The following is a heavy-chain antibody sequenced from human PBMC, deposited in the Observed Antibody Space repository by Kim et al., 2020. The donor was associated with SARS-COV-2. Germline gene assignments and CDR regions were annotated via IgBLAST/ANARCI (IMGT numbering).Heavy chain of an antibody. CDR3: TTDFTYYDYVWGSYRYFDY. D-gene: IGHD3-16*02. J-gene: IGHJ4*02. V-gene: IGHV3-15*01. Sequence: GRFTISRDDSKNTLYLQMNSLKTEDTAVYYCTTDFTYYDYVWGSYRYFDYWGQGTLVTVSS.